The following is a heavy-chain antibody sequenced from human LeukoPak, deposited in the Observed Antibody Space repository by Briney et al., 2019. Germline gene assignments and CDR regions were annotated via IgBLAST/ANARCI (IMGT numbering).Heavy chain of an antibody. D-gene: IGHD2-21*02. J-gene: IGHJ6*03. CDR3: AKDQYFVTGYYSHMDV. CDR1: GFTFSSYW. V-gene: IGHV3-30*18. CDR2: ISYDGSNI. Sequence: GGSLRLSCAASGFTFSSYWMTWVRQAPGKGLEWVAVISYDGSNINYAESVKGRFTISRDNSKNTLYLQMNSPRAEDTAVYYCAKDQYFVTGYYSHMDVWGKGTTVTISS.